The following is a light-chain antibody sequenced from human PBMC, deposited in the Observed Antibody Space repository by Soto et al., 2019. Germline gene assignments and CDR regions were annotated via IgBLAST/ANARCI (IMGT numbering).Light chain of an antibody. CDR1: SSDVGGYNY. CDR3: SSYTSSGTRV. V-gene: IGLV2-14*03. CDR2: DVS. J-gene: IGLJ3*02. Sequence: QSALTQPASLSGSPGQSITISCTGTSSDVGGYNYVSWYQQHPGKAPKLMIYDVSDRPSGVPNRFSGSKSGDTASLTISGLQAEDEADYYCSSYTSSGTRVFGGGTQLTVL.